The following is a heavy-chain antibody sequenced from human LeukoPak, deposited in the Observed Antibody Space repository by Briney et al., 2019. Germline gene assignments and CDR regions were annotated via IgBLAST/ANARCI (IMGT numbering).Heavy chain of an antibody. Sequence: SETLSLTCAVYGGSFSGYYWSWIRQPPGKGLEWIGEINHSGSTNYNPPLKSRVTISVDTSKNQFSLKLSSVTAADTAVYYCARFGGYSYGYNPYFDYWGQGTLVTVSS. D-gene: IGHD5-18*01. V-gene: IGHV4-34*01. CDR1: GGSFSGYY. CDR2: INHSGST. CDR3: ARFGGYSYGYNPYFDY. J-gene: IGHJ4*02.